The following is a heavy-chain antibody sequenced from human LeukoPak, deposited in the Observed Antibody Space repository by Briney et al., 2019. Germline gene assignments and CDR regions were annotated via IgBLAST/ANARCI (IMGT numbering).Heavy chain of an antibody. Sequence: SETLSLTCTVSGGPINSSNYYWGWIRQPPGKGLEWIGSIYYSGSTYYNPSPRSRVTISADTSKNHFSLKLTSVTAADTAVYYCARDQTYSGSGIYTYFDYWGQGILVTVSS. CDR1: GGPINSSNYY. V-gene: IGHV4-39*02. J-gene: IGHJ4*02. D-gene: IGHD3-10*01. CDR2: IYYSGST. CDR3: ARDQTYSGSGIYTYFDY.